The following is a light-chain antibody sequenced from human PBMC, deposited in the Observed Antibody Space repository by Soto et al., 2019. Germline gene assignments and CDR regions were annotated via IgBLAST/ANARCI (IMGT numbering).Light chain of an antibody. CDR1: QSVSSSY. CDR2: GAS. J-gene: IGKJ5*01. Sequence: EIVLTQSPATLSLSPGELATLSCRASQSVSSSYIAWYQQRPGQTPSLLIYGASTRATGIPDRFSGSGSGTHFTLTISRLEPGDFAVYYCQHFGGTTFTFGQGTRLEI. CDR3: QHFGGTTFT. V-gene: IGKV3-20*01.